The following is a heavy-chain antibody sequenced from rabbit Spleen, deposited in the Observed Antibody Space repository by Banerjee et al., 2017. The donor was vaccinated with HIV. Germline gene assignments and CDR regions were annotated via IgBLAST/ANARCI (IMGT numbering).Heavy chain of an antibody. J-gene: IGHJ6*01. Sequence: QSLEESGGDLVKPGASLTLTCTASGVSFSGSSYMCWVRQAPGRGLEWIACIETGSSGFTYFATWAKGRFTISKTSSTTVTLQMTSLTVADTATYFCARDTGSSFSSYGMDLWGQGTLVTVS. CDR1: GVSFSGSSY. V-gene: IGHV1S40*01. CDR2: IETGSSGFT. CDR3: ARDTGSSFSSYGMDL. D-gene: IGHD8-1*01.